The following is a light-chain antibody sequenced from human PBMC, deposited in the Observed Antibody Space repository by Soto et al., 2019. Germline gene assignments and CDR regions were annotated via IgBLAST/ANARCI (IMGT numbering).Light chain of an antibody. Sequence: EIVLPQSPGTLSLSRGERATLSCRASQSVSSSYLAWYQQKPGQAPRLLIYGASCRATGIPNRFSGSGSGTEFTLTIIRLEPEECAVYYCQQYGSSSYTFRPWTKVDIK. CDR1: QSVSSSY. V-gene: IGKV3-20*01. CDR2: GAS. CDR3: QQYGSSSYT. J-gene: IGKJ3*01.